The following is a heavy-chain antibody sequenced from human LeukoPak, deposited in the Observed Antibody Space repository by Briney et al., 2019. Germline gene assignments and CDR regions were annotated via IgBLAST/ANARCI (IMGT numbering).Heavy chain of an antibody. V-gene: IGHV1-69*13. CDR2: IIPIFGTA. Sequence: SVKVSCKASGYTFSDYGVSWVRQAPGQGLEWMGGIIPIFGTANYAQKFQGRVTITADESTSTAYMELSSLRSEDTAVYYCARVVPYYYDSSGYRPYDYWGQGTLVTVSS. CDR1: GYTFSDYG. J-gene: IGHJ4*02. D-gene: IGHD3-22*01. CDR3: ARVVPYYYDSSGYRPYDY.